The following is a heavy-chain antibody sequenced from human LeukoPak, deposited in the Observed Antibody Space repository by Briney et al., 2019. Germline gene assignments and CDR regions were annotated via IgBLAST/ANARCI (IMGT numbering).Heavy chain of an antibody. Sequence: GGSLRLSCAASGFTFSSYSMNWVRQAPGKGLEWVSSISSSSSYIYYADSVKGRFTISRDNAKNSLYLQMNNLRAEDTAVYYCARGLRGYSYGRPDNWFDPWGQGTLVTVSS. J-gene: IGHJ5*02. CDR1: GFTFSSYS. V-gene: IGHV3-21*01. CDR2: ISSSSSYI. CDR3: ARGLRGYSYGRPDNWFDP. D-gene: IGHD5-18*01.